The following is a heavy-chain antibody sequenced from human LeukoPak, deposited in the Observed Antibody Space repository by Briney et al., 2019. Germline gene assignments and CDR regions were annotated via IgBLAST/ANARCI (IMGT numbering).Heavy chain of an antibody. CDR2: INHSGST. CDR1: GGSFSGYY. J-gene: IGHJ4*02. Sequence: SETLSLTCAVYGGSFSGYYWSWIRQPPGKGLEWIGEINHSGSTNYNPSLRSRVTISVDTSKNQFSLKLSSVTAADTAVYYCARRYGSGSSGTFDYWGQGTLVTVSS. V-gene: IGHV4-34*01. D-gene: IGHD3-10*01. CDR3: ARRYGSGSSGTFDY.